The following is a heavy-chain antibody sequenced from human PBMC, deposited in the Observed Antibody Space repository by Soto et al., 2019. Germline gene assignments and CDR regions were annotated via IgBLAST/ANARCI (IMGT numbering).Heavy chain of an antibody. V-gene: IGHV4-30-4*08. J-gene: IGHJ6*02. CDR3: AREDDGGDSLDV. D-gene: IGHD2-21*02. CDR1: GGSINSDYYH. Sequence: TLSLTCTVSGGSINSDYYHWTWIRQSPGKGLEWIGYIHHSGAILYNPSFKSRLAISVDTSKNQFSLHLSSVTDTDTAVYFCAREDDGGDSLDVWGQGTTVTVSS. CDR2: IHHSGAI.